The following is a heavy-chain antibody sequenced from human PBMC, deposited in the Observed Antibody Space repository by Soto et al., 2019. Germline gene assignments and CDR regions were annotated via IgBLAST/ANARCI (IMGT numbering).Heavy chain of an antibody. CDR1: GGSISSGGTGSY. D-gene: IGHD1-1*01. CDR3: ASGHDAYKVRY. CDR2: IYYTGNT. Sequence: QVQLQESGPGLVKPSQTLSLTCTVSGGSISSGGTGSYWTWIRQLPGKGLEWIGYIYYTGNTYYNPSLKSRPTISIDTSENQFPLKLTSGTAARTAVYFPASGHDAYKVRYWGQGTLVTVSS. V-gene: IGHV4-31*03. J-gene: IGHJ4*02.